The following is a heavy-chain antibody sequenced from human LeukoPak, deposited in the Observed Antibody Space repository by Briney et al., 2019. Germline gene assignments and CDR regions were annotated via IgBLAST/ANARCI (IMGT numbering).Heavy chain of an antibody. J-gene: IGHJ6*04. CDR2: IYYSGST. V-gene: IGHV4-59*01. CDR3: ARVGYYDSSGYYGAFDI. Sequence: SETLSLTCAVYGGSFSGYYWSWIRQPPGKGLEWIGYIYYSGSTNYNPSLKSRVTISVDTSKNQFSLKLSSVTAADTAVYYCARVGYYDSSGYYGAFDIWGKGTTVTVSS. CDR1: GGSFSGYY. D-gene: IGHD3-22*01.